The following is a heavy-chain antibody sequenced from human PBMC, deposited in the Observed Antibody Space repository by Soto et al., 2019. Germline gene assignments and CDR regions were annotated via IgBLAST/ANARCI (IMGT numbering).Heavy chain of an antibody. CDR3: ARIADYSITTCSVPSRFHIRGYYYYYGLDV. CDR1: GYIFSSYG. CDR2: ISGYDGNT. V-gene: IGHV1-18*01. Sequence: QVRLVQSAAEVKKPGASVKVSCKASGYIFSSYGITWVRQAPGHGLEWMGWISGYDGNTHLTQKLQGRVTMTIDTPTNTAFMELRSLRSDDTAVYYCARIADYSITTCSVPSRFHIRGYYYYYGLDVWGQGTTVAVSS. J-gene: IGHJ6*02. D-gene: IGHD2-2*01.